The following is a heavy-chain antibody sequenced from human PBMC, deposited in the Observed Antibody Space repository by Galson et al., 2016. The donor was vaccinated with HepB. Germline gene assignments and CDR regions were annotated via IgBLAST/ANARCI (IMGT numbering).Heavy chain of an antibody. Sequence: SLTCTVSGVSVNSSNYYWGWIRQPPGKELEWIGRIFYRGNTYYNPSLKSRLTISVDTSKNQFSLKLTSVTAADTAVYYCATLGPIVVVPAAPFDPWGQGILVTVSS. CDR3: ATLGPIVVVPAAPFDP. CDR2: IFYRGNT. V-gene: IGHV4-39*01. CDR1: GVSVNSSNYY. J-gene: IGHJ5*02. D-gene: IGHD2-2*01.